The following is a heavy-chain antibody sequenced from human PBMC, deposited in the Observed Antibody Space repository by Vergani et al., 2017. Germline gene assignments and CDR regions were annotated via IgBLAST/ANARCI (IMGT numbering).Heavy chain of an antibody. V-gene: IGHV1-69*01. Sequence: QVQLVQSGAEVKKPGSSVKVSCKASGGTFSSYAISWVRQAPGQGLEWMGGSIPIFGTANYAQKCQGRVTITADESTSTADMEMSSLRAEETAVYYCAREGDGYSLTVGGYYFDYWGQGTLVTVSS. CDR1: GGTFSSYA. J-gene: IGHJ4*02. CDR2: SIPIFGTA. D-gene: IGHD5-24*01. CDR3: AREGDGYSLTVGGYYFDY.